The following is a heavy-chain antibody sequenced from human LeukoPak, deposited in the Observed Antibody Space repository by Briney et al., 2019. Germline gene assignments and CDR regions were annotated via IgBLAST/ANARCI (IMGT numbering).Heavy chain of an antibody. Sequence: SETLSLTCTVSGGSISSYYWSWIRQPPGKGLEWIGYIYYSGSTNYNPSLKSRVTISVDTSKNQFSLKLSSVTAADTAVYYCARHRTGAAMDPYNWFDPWGQGTLVTVSS. CDR2: IYYSGST. D-gene: IGHD5-18*01. J-gene: IGHJ5*02. CDR1: GGSISSYY. CDR3: ARHRTGAAMDPYNWFDP. V-gene: IGHV4-59*08.